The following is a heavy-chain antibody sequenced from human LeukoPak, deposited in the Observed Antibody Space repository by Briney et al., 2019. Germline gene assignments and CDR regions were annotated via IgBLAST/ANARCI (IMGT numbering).Heavy chain of an antibody. D-gene: IGHD6-13*01. CDR3: ASGWYGDY. CDR1: GGSFSGYY. V-gene: IGHV4-34*01. CDR2: INHSGST. Sequence: PSETLSLTCAVYGGSFSGYYWSWIRQSPGKGLEWIGEINHSGSTNYNPSLKSRVTISVDTSKNQFSLKLSSVTAADTAVYYCASGWYGDYWGQGTLVTISS. J-gene: IGHJ4*02.